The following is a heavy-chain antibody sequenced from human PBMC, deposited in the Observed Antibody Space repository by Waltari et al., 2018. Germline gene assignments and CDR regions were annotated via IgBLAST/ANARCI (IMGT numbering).Heavy chain of an antibody. D-gene: IGHD3-9*01. Sequence: EVQLVESGGGLIQPGGSLRLSCAASGFTVSSTYMSWVRQAPGKGLEWVSVIYSGGSTYYADSVKGRFTISRDNSKNTLYLQMNSLRAEDTAVYYCARGPHFDWLLLLDYWGQGTLVTVSS. CDR2: IYSGGST. V-gene: IGHV3-53*01. CDR1: GFTVSSTY. J-gene: IGHJ4*02. CDR3: ARGPHFDWLLLLDY.